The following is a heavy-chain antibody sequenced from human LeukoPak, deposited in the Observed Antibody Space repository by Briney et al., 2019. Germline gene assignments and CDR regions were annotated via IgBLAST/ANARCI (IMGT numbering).Heavy chain of an antibody. CDR3: ATVRPRSYYDSSGYYSHFDY. J-gene: IGHJ4*02. CDR2: INPSGGST. V-gene: IGHV1-46*01. Sequence: ASVKVCCKASGYTFTSYYMHWVRQAPGQGLEWMGIINPSGGSTSYAQKFQGRVTMTEDTSTDTAYMELSSLRSEDTAVYYCATVRPRSYYDSSGYYSHFDYWGQGTLVTVSS. D-gene: IGHD3-22*01. CDR1: GYTFTSYY.